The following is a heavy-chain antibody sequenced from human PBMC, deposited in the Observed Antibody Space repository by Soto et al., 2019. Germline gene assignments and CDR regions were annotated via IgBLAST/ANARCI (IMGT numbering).Heavy chain of an antibody. CDR1: RDGFASCS. J-gene: IGHJ4*02. Sequence: VEVCSEACRDGFASCSSRSMQHSPEQGLEWMGWISAYNCNTNYAQKLQGRVTMTTDTSTSTAYMELRSLRSDDTAVYYCARDPPPPEYWGQRTLVTVSS. CDR2: ISAYNCNT. CDR3: ARDPPPPEY. D-gene: IGHD2-2*01. V-gene: IGHV1-18*01.